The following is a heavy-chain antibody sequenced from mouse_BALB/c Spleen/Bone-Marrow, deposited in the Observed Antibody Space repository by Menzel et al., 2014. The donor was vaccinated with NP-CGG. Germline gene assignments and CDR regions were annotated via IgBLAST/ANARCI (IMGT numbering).Heavy chain of an antibody. J-gene: IGHJ4*01. CDR1: GFNIKDTY. Sequence: VQLQQSGAELVKPGASVELSCTASGFNIKDTYMHWVKQRPEQGLEWIGRIDPANGNTKYDPKFQGKATITADTSSNTAYLQLSSLTSEDTAVYYCARSHYYGSYAMDYWGQGTSVTVSS. CDR2: IDPANGNT. CDR3: ARSHYYGSYAMDY. D-gene: IGHD1-2*01. V-gene: IGHV14-3*02.